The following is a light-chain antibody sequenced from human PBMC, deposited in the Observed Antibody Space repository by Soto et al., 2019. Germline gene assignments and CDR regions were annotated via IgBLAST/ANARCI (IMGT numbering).Light chain of an antibody. CDR3: SSYSSSVHVL. CDR1: SSDIGGYNH. CDR2: EVS. J-gene: IGLJ2*01. Sequence: QSVLTQPASVSGSPGQSITISCTGTSSDIGGYNHVSWYQQHPGQAPKLIIYEVSDRPSGVSNRFSASKSGNTASLTISGLQAEDEGDYYCSSYSSSVHVLFGGGTKLTVL. V-gene: IGLV2-14*01.